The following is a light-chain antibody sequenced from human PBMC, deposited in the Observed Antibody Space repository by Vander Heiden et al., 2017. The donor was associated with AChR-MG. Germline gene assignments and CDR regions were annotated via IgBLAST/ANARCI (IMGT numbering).Light chain of an antibody. V-gene: IGKV1-39*01. Sequence: DIQMTQSPSSLSASVGDRVTITCRASQSISSYLNWYQQRPGNAPKLLIYVVSSLRSGVPSRFSGSESGTDFTLTISSLQPEDSATYFCQQSDSTRWTFGQGTKVEVK. CDR1: QSISSY. J-gene: IGKJ1*01. CDR2: VVS. CDR3: QQSDSTRWT.